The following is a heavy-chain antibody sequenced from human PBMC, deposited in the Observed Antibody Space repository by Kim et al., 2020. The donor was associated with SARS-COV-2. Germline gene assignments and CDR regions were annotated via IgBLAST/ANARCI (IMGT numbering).Heavy chain of an antibody. CDR1: GGSFSGYY. J-gene: IGHJ5*02. CDR3: ARGLRFLEWLGWFDP. CDR2: ITHSGST. D-gene: IGHD3-3*01. V-gene: IGHV4-34*01. Sequence: SETLSLTCAVYGGSFSGYYWSWIRQPPGKGLEWIGEITHSGSTNYNPSLKSRVTISVDTSKNQFSLKLSSVTAADTAVYYCARGLRFLEWLGWFDPWGQGTLVTVSS.